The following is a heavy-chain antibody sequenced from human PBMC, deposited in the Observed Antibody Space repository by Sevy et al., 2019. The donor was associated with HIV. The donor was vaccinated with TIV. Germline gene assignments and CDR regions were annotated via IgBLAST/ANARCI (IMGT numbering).Heavy chain of an antibody. V-gene: IGHV1-8*01. CDR3: ASKSSGWNYYYYYGMDV. D-gene: IGHD6-19*01. CDR2: MNPNSGNT. Sequence: ASVKVSCKASGYTFTSYDINWVRQATGQGLEWMGWMNPNSGNTGYAQKFQGRDTMTRNTSISTAYMELSSLRSEDTAVYYCASKSSGWNYYYYYGMDVWGQGTTVTVSS. J-gene: IGHJ6*02. CDR1: GYTFTSYD.